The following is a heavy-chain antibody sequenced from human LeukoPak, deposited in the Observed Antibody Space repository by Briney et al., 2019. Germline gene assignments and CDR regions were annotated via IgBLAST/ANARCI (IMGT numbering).Heavy chain of an antibody. J-gene: IGHJ4*02. D-gene: IGHD3-10*01. V-gene: IGHV4-59*12. Sequence: SETLSLTCTVSGGSISSYYWSWIRQPPWKGLEWIGYIYYSGSTNYNPSLKSRVTISVDTSKNQFSLKLSSVTAADTAVYYCAREGGSGSYYRGGTFDYWGQGTLVTVSS. CDR2: IYYSGST. CDR1: GGSISSYY. CDR3: AREGGSGSYYRGGTFDY.